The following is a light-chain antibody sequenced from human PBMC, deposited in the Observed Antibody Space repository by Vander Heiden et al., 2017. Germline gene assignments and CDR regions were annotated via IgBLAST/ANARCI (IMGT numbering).Light chain of an antibody. V-gene: IGKV1-39*01. J-gene: IGKJ3*01. Sequence: DIQMTQPPSSLSASVRDKVTITCRASQSISSYLNWYQQKPGKAPKLLIYAASSLQSGVPSRFSGSGSGTDFTLTISSLQPEDSATYYCQQSNRTPFTFGPGTKVDIK. CDR3: QQSNRTPFT. CDR2: AAS. CDR1: QSISSY.